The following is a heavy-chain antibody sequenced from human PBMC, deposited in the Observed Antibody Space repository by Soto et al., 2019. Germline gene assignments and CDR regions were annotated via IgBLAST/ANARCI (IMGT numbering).Heavy chain of an antibody. CDR3: ASDRAYGMDV. Sequence: EVQLVESGGGLVQPGGSLRLSCAAFGITFSRRRMHWVRQAPGKGLEWVSHIKSDGSGATYGDSVEGRFTISRDNAKNTVYLQMNTLRAEDTGVYYCASDRAYGMDVWGQGTTVTVS. J-gene: IGHJ6*02. CDR1: GITFSRRR. D-gene: IGHD3-10*01. CDR2: IKSDGSGA. V-gene: IGHV3-74*03.